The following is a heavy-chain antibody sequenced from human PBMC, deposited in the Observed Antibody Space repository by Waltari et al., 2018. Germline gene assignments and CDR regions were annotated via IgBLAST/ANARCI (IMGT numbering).Heavy chain of an antibody. D-gene: IGHD3-10*01. CDR3: SKGWGGDATSLGDY. J-gene: IGHJ4*02. V-gene: IGHV3-9*01. Sequence: EVQMVESGGDVVQPGSSLRLSCRVSGFSFEIYGMHWIRQVPGKGLEWVSGISWDSRNIAYADSVRGRFTVFRDNSENSLYLEMNSLRSGDSGLYYCSKGWGGDATSLGDYWGQGTLVTVSS. CDR1: GFSFEIYG. CDR2: ISWDSRNI.